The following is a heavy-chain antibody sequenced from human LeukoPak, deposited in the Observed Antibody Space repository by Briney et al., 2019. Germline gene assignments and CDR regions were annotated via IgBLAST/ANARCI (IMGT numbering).Heavy chain of an antibody. V-gene: IGHV3-23*01. D-gene: IGHD3-10*01. Sequence: GGTLRLSCAASGFTFSSYGMSWVRQAPGKGLEWVSGISGSGGSKYYADSVKGRFTISRDNSKNTLYLQMNSLRAEDTAVYYCAKFSPPLLWFGENAFDIWGQGTMVTVSS. J-gene: IGHJ3*02. CDR3: AKFSPPLLWFGENAFDI. CDR1: GFTFSSYG. CDR2: ISGSGGSK.